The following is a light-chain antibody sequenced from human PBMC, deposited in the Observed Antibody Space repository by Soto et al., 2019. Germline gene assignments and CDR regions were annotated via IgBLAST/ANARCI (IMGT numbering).Light chain of an antibody. CDR1: NLGSKS. CDR2: DGS. J-gene: IGLJ1*01. Sequence: SYELTQAPSVSVAPGQTARISCGGNNLGSKSVHWYRQKPGQAPVLVVYDGSDRPSGIPERFSGSNSGNTATLAISRVEAGDEADYYCQVWDGTSEHYVFGTGTKGTVL. V-gene: IGLV3-21*02. CDR3: QVWDGTSEHYV.